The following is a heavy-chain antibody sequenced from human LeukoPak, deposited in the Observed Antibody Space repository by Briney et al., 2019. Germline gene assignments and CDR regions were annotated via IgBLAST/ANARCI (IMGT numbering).Heavy chain of an antibody. J-gene: IGHJ4*02. V-gene: IGHV3-30-3*01. CDR2: ISYDGSNK. CDR1: GFTFSGYA. D-gene: IGHD5-24*01. CDR3: ARAWMATIIDY. Sequence: GGSLRLSCAASGFTFSGYAMHWVRQAPGKGLEWVSVISYDGSNKYCADSVKGRFTISRDNSKNTLYLQMSSLRAEDTAVYYCARAWMATIIDYWSQGALVTASS.